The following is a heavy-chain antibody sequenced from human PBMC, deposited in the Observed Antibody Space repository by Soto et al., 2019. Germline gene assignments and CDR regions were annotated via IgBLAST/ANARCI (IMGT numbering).Heavy chain of an antibody. CDR1: GGSISSYY. J-gene: IGHJ4*02. CDR3: ARDSSFGEPFDY. V-gene: IGHV4-59*12. Sequence: PSETLSLTCTVSGGSISSYYWIWIRQPPGKGLEWIGYIYYSGSTNYNPSLKSRVTISLDTSKNQFSLKLTSVTAADTAVYYCARDSSFGEPFDYWGQGTLVTVSS. CDR2: IYYSGST. D-gene: IGHD3-10*01.